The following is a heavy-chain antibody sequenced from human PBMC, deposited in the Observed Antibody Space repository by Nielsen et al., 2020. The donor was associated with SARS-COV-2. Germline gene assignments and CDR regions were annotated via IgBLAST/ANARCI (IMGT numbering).Heavy chain of an antibody. CDR2: ISYDGSNK. V-gene: IGHV3-30-3*01. CDR1: GFTFSSYA. CDR3: ARAPGLYGSGSPYYMDV. J-gene: IGHJ6*03. Sequence: GESLKISCAASGFTFSSYAMHWVRQAPGKGLEWVAVISYDGSNKYYADSVKGRFTISRDNSKNTLYLQMNSLRAEGTAVYYCARAPGLYGSGSPYYMDVWGKGTTVTVSS. D-gene: IGHD3-10*01.